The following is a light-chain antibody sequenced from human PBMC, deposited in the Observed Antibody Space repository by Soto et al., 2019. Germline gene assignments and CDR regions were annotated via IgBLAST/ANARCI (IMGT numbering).Light chain of an antibody. V-gene: IGKV1-5*03. CDR2: KAS. J-gene: IGKJ1*01. CDR3: QHYDGFPWT. Sequence: DIQMTQSPSTLSASIGDRVTITCRASQNISNWLAWYQQKPGKAPKLLIYKASSLEGGVPSRFSGRASGTEFTLTISSLQPDDCATYYCQHYDGFPWTFGQGTNVEIK. CDR1: QNISNW.